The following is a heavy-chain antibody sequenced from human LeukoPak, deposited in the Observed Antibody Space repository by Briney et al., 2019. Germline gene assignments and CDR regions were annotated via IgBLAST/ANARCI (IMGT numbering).Heavy chain of an antibody. CDR3: VTFLSGRHFDF. D-gene: IGHD3-3*01. CDR1: GFTFSNYA. Sequence: GGSLRLSCAASGFTFSNYAMSWVRQTPGMGLEWVSSIIGSGARTYYADSVKGRFSISRDNSQNTLFLQMNSLRAEDTAMYHCVTFLSGRHFDFWGQGTLVTVSS. J-gene: IGHJ4*02. CDR2: IIGSGART. V-gene: IGHV3-23*01.